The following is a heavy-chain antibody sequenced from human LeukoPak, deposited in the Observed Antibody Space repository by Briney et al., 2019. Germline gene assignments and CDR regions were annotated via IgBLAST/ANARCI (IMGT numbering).Heavy chain of an antibody. CDR2: IYYSGST. D-gene: IGHD2-21*02. J-gene: IGHJ6*04. V-gene: IGHV4-59*01. CDR3: ARGGAYCGGDCSDV. Sequence: SETLSLTCTVSGGSISSYYWSWIRQPPGKGLEWIGYIYYSGSTNYNPSLKSRVTISVDTSKNQFSLKLSSVTAADTAVYYCARGGAYCGGDCSDVWGKGTTVTVSS. CDR1: GGSISSYY.